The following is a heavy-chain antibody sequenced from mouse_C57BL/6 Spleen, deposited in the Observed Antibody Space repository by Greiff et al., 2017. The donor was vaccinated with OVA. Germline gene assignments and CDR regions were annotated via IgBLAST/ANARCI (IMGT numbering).Heavy chain of an antibody. Sequence: QQSCKASGYTFTSYWMHWVKQRPGRGLEWIGRIDPNSGGTKYNEKFKSKATLTVDKPSSTAYMQLSSLTSEDSAVYYCAREDYGTGNAMDYWGQGTSVTVSS. CDR1: GYTFTSYW. D-gene: IGHD1-1*01. V-gene: IGHV1-72*01. CDR2: IDPNSGGT. J-gene: IGHJ4*01. CDR3: AREDYGTGNAMDY.